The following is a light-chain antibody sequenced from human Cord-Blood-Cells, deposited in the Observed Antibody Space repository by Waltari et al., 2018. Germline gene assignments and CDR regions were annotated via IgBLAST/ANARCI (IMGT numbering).Light chain of an antibody. Sequence: EIPLTQSPPPLSVSPGETATISCRASHSVSSNLAWFQQKPGQAPRLLIYGASTRATGIPARFSGSGSGTEFTLIISSLQSEDCAVYYCQQYNNWPYTFGQGTKLEIK. CDR3: QQYNNWPYT. V-gene: IGKV3-15*01. CDR2: GAS. CDR1: HSVSSN. J-gene: IGKJ2*01.